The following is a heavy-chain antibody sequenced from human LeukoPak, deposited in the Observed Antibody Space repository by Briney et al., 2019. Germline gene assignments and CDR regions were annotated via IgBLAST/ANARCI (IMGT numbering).Heavy chain of an antibody. J-gene: IGHJ2*01. Sequence: GGSLRHSCAGSGFIFNSHWMTWVRQSPGMGLEWVGNVRQDGDEKFYADSVRGRFTTSRDNAKNSLYLHLNSLRAEDTAIYCARVRTEWYIDLWGRGTLVTVSP. CDR1: GFIFNSHW. CDR3: ARVRTEWYIDL. D-gene: IGHD2-8*02. V-gene: IGHV3-7*01. CDR2: VRQDGDEK.